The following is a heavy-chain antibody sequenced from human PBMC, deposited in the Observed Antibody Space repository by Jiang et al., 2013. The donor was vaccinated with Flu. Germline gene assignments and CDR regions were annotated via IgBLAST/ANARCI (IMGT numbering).Heavy chain of an antibody. CDR3: ASEVYGDYPAHFDY. V-gene: IGHV4-39*01. J-gene: IGHJ4*02. CDR1: GGSISSSSYY. CDR2: IYYSGST. Sequence: GLVKPSETLSLTCTVSGGSISSSSYYWGWIRQPPGKGLEWIGSIYYSGSTYYNPSLKSRVTISVDTSKNQFSLKLSSVTAADTAVYYCASEVYGDYPAHFDYWGQGTLVTVSS. D-gene: IGHD4-17*01.